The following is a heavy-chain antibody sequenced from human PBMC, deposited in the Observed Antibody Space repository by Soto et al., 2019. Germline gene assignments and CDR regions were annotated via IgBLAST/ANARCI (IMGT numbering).Heavy chain of an antibody. CDR2: IIPILGIA. J-gene: IGHJ1*01. D-gene: IGHD4-17*01. V-gene: IGHV1-69*02. Sequence: QVQLVQSGAEVKKPGSSVKVSCKASGGTFSSYTISWVRQAPGQGLGWMGRIIPILGIANYAQKFQGRVTITADKSTSTAYMELSSLRSEDTAVYYCATSSGTTRVYFQHWGQGTLVTVSS. CDR1: GGTFSSYT. CDR3: ATSSGTTRVYFQH.